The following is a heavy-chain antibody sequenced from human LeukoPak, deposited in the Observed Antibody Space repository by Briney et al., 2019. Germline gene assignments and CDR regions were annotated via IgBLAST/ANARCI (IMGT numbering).Heavy chain of an antibody. CDR3: ARLNSCYMGYFDY. Sequence: VASLKVSCKASGGTFSSYVFSWVRQAPGQGLEWMGRSNDILGMAIYAQRFQGRVTITAEKSTNTPDMELSSLRSEDTAVYFCARLNSCYMGYFDYWGQGTLVTVSS. CDR2: SNDILGMA. D-gene: IGHD6-13*01. V-gene: IGHV1-69*04. CDR1: GGTFSSYV. J-gene: IGHJ4*02.